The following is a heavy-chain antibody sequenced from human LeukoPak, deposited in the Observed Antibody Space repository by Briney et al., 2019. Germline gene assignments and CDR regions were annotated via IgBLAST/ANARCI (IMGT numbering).Heavy chain of an antibody. J-gene: IGHJ6*03. D-gene: IGHD6-13*01. CDR1: GFTFSSYS. V-gene: IGHV3-21*01. CDR3: ARDGQTSSSWWLSYMDV. Sequence: GGSLRLSCAASGFTFSSYSMNWVRQAPAKGLEWGSSISSISSYIYYADSVKGRFTISRDNAKNSLYLQMNSLRAEDTAVYYCARDGQTSSSWWLSYMDVWGKGTTVTVSS. CDR2: ISSISSYI.